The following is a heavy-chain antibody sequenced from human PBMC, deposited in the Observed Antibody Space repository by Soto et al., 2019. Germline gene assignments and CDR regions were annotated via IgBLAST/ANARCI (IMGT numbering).Heavy chain of an antibody. D-gene: IGHD4-17*01. Sequence: SVKVSCKASGFTFTSSAVQWVRQARGQRLEWIGWIVVGSGNTNYAQKFQERVTITRDMSTSTAYMELSSLRSEDTAVYYCAAVPDYGDYAYYYYYMDVWGKGTTVTVSS. CDR2: IVVGSGNT. CDR3: AAVPDYGDYAYYYYYMDV. V-gene: IGHV1-58*01. CDR1: GFTFTSSA. J-gene: IGHJ6*03.